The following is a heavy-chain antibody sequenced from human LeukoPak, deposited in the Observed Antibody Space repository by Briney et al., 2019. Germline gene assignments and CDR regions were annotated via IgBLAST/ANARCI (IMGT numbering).Heavy chain of an antibody. J-gene: IGHJ4*01. CDR3: ARDAQRGFDYSNSLKN. Sequence: GGSLRLSCAASGFIFSHHGMHWVRQAPGKGLEWVAVIWSDASNRFYADSVKGRFTISRDNSQNTVFLQMNSLRVKDTAIYYCARDAQRGFDYSNSLKNWGHGTPVTVSP. D-gene: IGHD4-11*01. CDR2: IWSDASNR. V-gene: IGHV3-33*01. CDR1: GFIFSHHG.